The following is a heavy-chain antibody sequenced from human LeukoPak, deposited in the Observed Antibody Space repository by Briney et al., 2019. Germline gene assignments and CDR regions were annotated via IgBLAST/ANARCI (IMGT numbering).Heavy chain of an antibody. CDR3: AGHGLVGELYNWFDP. Sequence: SETLSLTCTVSGGSISCYYWSWIRQPPGKGLEWIGYIYYSGSTNYNPSLKSRVTISVDTSKNQFSLKLSSVTAADTAVYYCAGHGLVGELYNWFDPWGQGTLVTVSS. CDR2: IYYSGST. D-gene: IGHD3-16*01. V-gene: IGHV4-59*08. J-gene: IGHJ5*02. CDR1: GGSISCYY.